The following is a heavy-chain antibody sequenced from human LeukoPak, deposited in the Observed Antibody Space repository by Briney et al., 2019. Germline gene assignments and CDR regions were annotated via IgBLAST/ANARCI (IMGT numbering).Heavy chain of an antibody. CDR2: ISGSGGST. CDR3: ARGKTSQNIVTRKTYNWFDP. J-gene: IGHJ5*02. V-gene: IGHV3-23*01. D-gene: IGHD2/OR15-2a*01. Sequence: PGGSLRLSCAASGFTFSTYAMSWVRQAPGKGLEWVSGISGSGGSTYYADSVKGRFTISRDNAKNSLYLQMKSLRAEDTAVYYCARGKTSQNIVTRKTYNWFDPWGQGTLVTVSS. CDR1: GFTFSTYA.